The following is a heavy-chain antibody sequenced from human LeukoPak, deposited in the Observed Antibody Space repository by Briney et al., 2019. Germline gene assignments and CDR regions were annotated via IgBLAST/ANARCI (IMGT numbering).Heavy chain of an antibody. V-gene: IGHV4-4*02. CDR2: IYHSGST. J-gene: IGHJ1*01. CDR1: GDSISSSNW. CDR3: VRRDYGDAAYFQH. Sequence: PSETLSLTCVVSGDSISSSNWWSWVRQPPGKGLEWIGEIYHSGSTNYNPSLKSRVTISVDKSKNQFSLKLSSVTAADTAVYYCVRRDYGDAAYFQHWGQGTLVTVSS. D-gene: IGHD4-17*01.